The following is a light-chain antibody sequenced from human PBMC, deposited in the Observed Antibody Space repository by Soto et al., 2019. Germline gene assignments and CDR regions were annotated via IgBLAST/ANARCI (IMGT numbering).Light chain of an antibody. CDR1: QSVSSAN. CDR2: GAS. Sequence: EIVLTQSPGTLSLSPGERATLSCRASQSVSSANLAWYQQKPGQAPRLLICGASSRATGIPDRFSGTGSGTDFTLTISRLEPEDFAVYYCQQYGSSPGTFGQGTRLEIK. CDR3: QQYGSSPGT. V-gene: IGKV3-20*01. J-gene: IGKJ5*01.